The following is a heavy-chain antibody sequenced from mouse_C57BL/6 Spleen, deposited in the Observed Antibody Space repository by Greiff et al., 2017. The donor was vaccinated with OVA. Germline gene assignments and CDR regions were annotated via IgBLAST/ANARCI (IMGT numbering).Heavy chain of an antibody. D-gene: IGHD2-4*01. CDR2: IYPGDGDT. J-gene: IGHJ2*01. V-gene: IGHV1-82*01. CDR1: GYAFSSSW. CDR3: ARSDYDLRRGYFDY. Sequence: QVQLQQSGPELVKPGASVKISCKASGYAFSSSWMNWVKQRPGKGLEWIGRIYPGDGDTNYNGKFKGKATLTADKSSSTAYMQLSSLTSEDSAVYFCARSDYDLRRGYFDYWGQGTTLTVSS.